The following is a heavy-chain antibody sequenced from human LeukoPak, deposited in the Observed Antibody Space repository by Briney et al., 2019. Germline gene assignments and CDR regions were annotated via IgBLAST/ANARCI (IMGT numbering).Heavy chain of an antibody. D-gene: IGHD3-22*01. CDR1: GYTFTSYG. Sequence: ASVKVSCKASGYTFTSYGISWVRQAPGQGLEWMGWISAYNGNTNYAQKLQGRVTMTTDTSTSTAYMELRSLRSDDTAVYYCARVGDSSGYYLLFDYWGQGTLVTVSS. CDR3: ARVGDSSGYYLLFDY. V-gene: IGHV1-18*01. J-gene: IGHJ4*02. CDR2: ISAYNGNT.